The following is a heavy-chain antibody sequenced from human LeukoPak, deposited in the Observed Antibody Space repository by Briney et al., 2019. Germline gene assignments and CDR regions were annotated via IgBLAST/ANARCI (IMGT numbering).Heavy chain of an antibody. D-gene: IGHD4-17*01. J-gene: IGHJ4*02. CDR2: IYTSGST. V-gene: IGHV4-4*09. CDR3: ARHQEYYGDYFDY. CDR1: GGSISSYY. Sequence: PSETLSLTYTVSGGSISSYYWSWIRQPPGKGLEWIGYIYTSGSTNYNPSLKSRVTISVDTSKNQFSLKLSSVTAADTAVYYCARHQEYYGDYFDYWGQGTLVTVSS.